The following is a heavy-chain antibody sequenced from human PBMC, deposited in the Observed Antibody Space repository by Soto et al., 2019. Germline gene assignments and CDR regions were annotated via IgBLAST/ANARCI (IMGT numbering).Heavy chain of an antibody. V-gene: IGHV4-31*03. CDR1: GASISSTSHY. CDR2: IYYSGST. Sequence: LSLTCSVSGASISSTSHYWNWIRQHPGKGLEWIGYIYYSGSTSYSPSLRSRVTISVDTSKNQFSLRLTSVTAADTAVYYCARVGAAGYYYDSSAYSWGQGTLVTVSS. CDR3: ARVGAAGYYYDSSAYS. J-gene: IGHJ4*02. D-gene: IGHD3-22*01.